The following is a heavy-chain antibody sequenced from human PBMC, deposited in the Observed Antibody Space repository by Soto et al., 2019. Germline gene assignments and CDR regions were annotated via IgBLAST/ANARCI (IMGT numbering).Heavy chain of an antibody. J-gene: IGHJ4*02. CDR1: GGSINSGGYS. D-gene: IGHD3-22*01. Sequence: SETLSLTCTVSGGSINSGGYSWTWIRQPPGKGLEWIGFIYHTGTTYYNPSLKSRVTISVDRSKNQFSLKVKSVTAADTAVYYCARLGRYYQAFDSWGQGTLVTVSS. CDR3: ARLGRYYQAFDS. V-gene: IGHV4-30-2*01. CDR2: IYHTGTT.